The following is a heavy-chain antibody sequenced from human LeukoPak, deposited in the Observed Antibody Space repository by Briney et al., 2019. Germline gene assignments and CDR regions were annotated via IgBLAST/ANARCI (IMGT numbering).Heavy chain of an antibody. CDR2: IYYSGST. CDR1: GGSISSGDYY. V-gene: IGHV4-30-4*01. CDR3: ASGDYYDTSGYYPNAFDI. Sequence: SETLSLTCTVSGGSISSGDYYWSWIRQPPGKGLEWIGYIYYSGSTYYNPSLKSRVTISVDTSKNQFSLKLSSVTAADTAVYCCASGDYYDTSGYYPNAFDIWGQGTMVTVSS. J-gene: IGHJ3*02. D-gene: IGHD3-22*01.